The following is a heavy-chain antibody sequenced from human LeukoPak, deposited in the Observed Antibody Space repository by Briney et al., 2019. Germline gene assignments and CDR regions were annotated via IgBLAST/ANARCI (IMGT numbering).Heavy chain of an antibody. CDR2: IYHSGST. CDR3: ARVAGYSYGTHDY. Sequence: SETLSLTCTVSGYSISSGYYWGWIRQPPGKGLEWIGSIYHSGSTYYNPSLKSRVTISVDTSKNQFSLKLSSVTAADTAVYYCARVAGYSYGTHDYWGQGTLVTVSS. CDR1: GYSISSGYY. D-gene: IGHD5-18*01. J-gene: IGHJ4*02. V-gene: IGHV4-38-2*02.